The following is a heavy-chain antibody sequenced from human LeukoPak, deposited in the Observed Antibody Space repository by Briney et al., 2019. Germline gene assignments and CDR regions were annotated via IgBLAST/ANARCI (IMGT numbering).Heavy chain of an antibody. CDR1: GGSISSYY. CDR2: IYYSGST. Sequence: SETLSLACTVSGGSISSYYWSWIRQPPGKGLEWIGYIYYSGSTNYNPSLKSRVTISVDTSKNQFSLKLSSVTAEDTAVYYCAITRLPLLFDPWGQGTLVTVSS. J-gene: IGHJ5*02. V-gene: IGHV4-59*01. D-gene: IGHD5/OR15-5a*01. CDR3: AITRLPLLFDP.